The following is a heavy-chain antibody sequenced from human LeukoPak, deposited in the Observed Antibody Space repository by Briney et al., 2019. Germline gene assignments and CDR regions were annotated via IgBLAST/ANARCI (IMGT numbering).Heavy chain of an antibody. J-gene: IGHJ4*02. CDR1: GFTFDDYA. CDR3: AKDIENMPSGFDY. V-gene: IGHV3-9*03. CDR2: ISWNSGSI. D-gene: IGHD2/OR15-2a*01. Sequence: GGSLRLSCAASGFTFDDYAMHWVRLAPGKGLEWASGISWNSGSIGYADSVKGRFTISRDNAKNSLYLQMNSLRAEDMALYYCAKDIENMPSGFDYWGQGTLVTVSS.